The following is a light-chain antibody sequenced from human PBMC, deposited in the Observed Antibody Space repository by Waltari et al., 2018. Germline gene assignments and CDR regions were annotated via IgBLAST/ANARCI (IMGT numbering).Light chain of an antibody. CDR3: QQYYSSPLT. CDR1: QSVLYSSNNKNY. V-gene: IGKV4-1*01. CDR2: WAS. J-gene: IGKJ2*01. Sequence: DIVMTQSPDSLAVSLGERATINCQSSQSVLYSSNNKNYLAWYQQKPGQPPKLLIYWASTRESGVPDRFSGSGSGTDFTLTISSLQAEDVAVYYCQQYYSSPLTFGQGTKLEI.